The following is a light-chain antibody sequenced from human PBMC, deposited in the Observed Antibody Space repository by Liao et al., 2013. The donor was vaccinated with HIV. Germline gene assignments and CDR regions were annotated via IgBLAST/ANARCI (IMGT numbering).Light chain of an antibody. V-gene: IGLV3-21*01. CDR2: YDS. CDR3: QAWDSTTYV. J-gene: IGLJ1*01. CDR1: NIGSKS. Sequence: SYELTQPPSVSVAPGKTARITCGGNNIGSKSVHWYQQEPGQAPVLVVYYDSVRPSGIPERFSGSNSGNTATLTISGTQAMDEADYYCQAWDSTTYVFGTGTKVTVL.